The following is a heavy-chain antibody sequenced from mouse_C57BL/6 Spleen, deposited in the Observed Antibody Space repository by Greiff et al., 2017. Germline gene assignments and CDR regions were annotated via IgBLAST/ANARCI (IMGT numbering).Heavy chain of an antibody. V-gene: IGHV14-2*01. CDR1: GFNIKDYY. CDR2: IDPEAGET. Sequence: VQLQQSGAELVKPGASVKLSCTASGFNIKDYYMHWVKQRTEQGLEWIGRIDPEAGETKYAPKFQGKATITADTSYNTAYLQHISLTSADTAVYYCSRFEATMNTTTYYYAMDYWGQGTSVTGSS. J-gene: IGHJ4*01. D-gene: IGHD2-4*01. CDR3: SRFEATMNTTTYYYAMDY.